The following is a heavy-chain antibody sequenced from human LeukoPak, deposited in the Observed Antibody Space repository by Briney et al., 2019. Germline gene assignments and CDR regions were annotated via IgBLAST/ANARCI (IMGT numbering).Heavy chain of an antibody. CDR3: AKATAVAGVIDY. Sequence: PGGSLRLSCAASGFTFSSYAMSWVRRAPGKGLEWASAISGSGGSTYYADSVKGRFTISRDNSKNTLYLLMNSLRAEDTAVYYCAKATAVAGVIDYWGQGTLVTVSS. CDR2: ISGSGGST. D-gene: IGHD6-19*01. CDR1: GFTFSSYA. J-gene: IGHJ4*02. V-gene: IGHV3-23*01.